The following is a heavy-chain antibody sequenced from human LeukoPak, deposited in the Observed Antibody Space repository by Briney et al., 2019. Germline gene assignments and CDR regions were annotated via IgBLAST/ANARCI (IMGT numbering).Heavy chain of an antibody. J-gene: IGHJ4*02. CDR2: INSDGSST. CDR1: GFTFSSYW. D-gene: IGHD3-10*01. V-gene: IGHV3-74*01. Sequence: GGSLRLSCAASGFTFSSYWMHWVRQAPGKGLVWVSRINSDGSSTTYADSMKGRFTISRDNAKNTLYLQMNRLRAEDTAVYYCARALYGSGNYYYPGDYWGQGTPVTVSS. CDR3: ARALYGSGNYYYPGDY.